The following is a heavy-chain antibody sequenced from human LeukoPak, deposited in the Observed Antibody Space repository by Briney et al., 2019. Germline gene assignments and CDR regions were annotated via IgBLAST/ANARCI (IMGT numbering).Heavy chain of an antibody. CDR2: IKQDGSET. Sequence: GGSLRLSCAASGNTFRSFWTTWVRQAPGKGLEWVANIKQDGSETYYVDSVKGRFTISRDNAKNSLYLQMNTLRVADTAVYYCARVRGPYSGSGVKAIFDLWGQGTMVTVSS. CDR1: GNTFRSFW. D-gene: IGHD1-26*01. CDR3: ARVRGPYSGSGVKAIFDL. J-gene: IGHJ3*01. V-gene: IGHV3-7*01.